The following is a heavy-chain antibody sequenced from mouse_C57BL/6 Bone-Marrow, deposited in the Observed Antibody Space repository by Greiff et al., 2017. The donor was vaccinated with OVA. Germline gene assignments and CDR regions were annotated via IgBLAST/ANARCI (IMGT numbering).Heavy chain of an antibody. D-gene: IGHD2-4*01. CDR1: GYTFTSYN. CDR3: ARADDYDGWFAY. J-gene: IGHJ3*01. V-gene: IGHV1-12*01. CDR2: IYPGNGDT. Sequence: QVQLKESGAELVRPGASVKMSCKASGYTFTSYNMHWVKQTPRQGLEWIGAIYPGNGDTSDNQKFKGKATLTVDKSSSTAYMQLSSLTSEDSAVYFCARADDYDGWFAYWGQGTLVTVSA.